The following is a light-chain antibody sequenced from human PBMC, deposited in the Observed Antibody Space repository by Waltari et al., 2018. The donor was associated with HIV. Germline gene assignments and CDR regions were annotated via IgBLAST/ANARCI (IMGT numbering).Light chain of an antibody. Sequence: QSVLTQAPSVSAAPGQKVTISCSGSNSNIENNYVSWYQQVPGTTPKLLIYDNNKRPSGIPYRFSGSKSGTSATLGSTGLQIGDGGDYDCGTWDTSLSAGVFGGGTKLTVL. J-gene: IGLJ3*02. V-gene: IGLV1-51*01. CDR2: DNN. CDR3: GTWDTSLSAGV. CDR1: NSNIENNY.